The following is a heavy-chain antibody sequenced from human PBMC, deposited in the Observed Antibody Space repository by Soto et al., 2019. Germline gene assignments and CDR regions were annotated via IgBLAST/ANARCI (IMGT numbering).Heavy chain of an antibody. CDR2: INPNSGGT. D-gene: IGHD2-2*01. Sequence: ASVKVSCKASGYTFTGYYMHWARQAPGQGLEWMGWINPNSGGTNYAQKFQGWVTMTRDTSISTAYMELSRLRSDDTAVYYCARNGVVPAANEYYMDVWGKGTTVTVSS. V-gene: IGHV1-2*04. CDR3: ARNGVVPAANEYYMDV. J-gene: IGHJ6*03. CDR1: GYTFTGYY.